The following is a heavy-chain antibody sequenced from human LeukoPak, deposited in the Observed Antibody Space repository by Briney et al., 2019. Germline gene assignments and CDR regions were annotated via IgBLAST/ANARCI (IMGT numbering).Heavy chain of an antibody. V-gene: IGHV4-4*02. D-gene: IGHD2-15*01. J-gene: IGHJ4*02. CDR2: IYHSGST. CDR1: GGSISSSNW. CDR3: ARDRVVVAATRRRFDY. Sequence: SGTLSLTCAVSGGSISSSNWWSWVRPPPGKGLEWIGGIYHSGSTNYNPSLKSRVTISVDKSKNQFSLKLSSVTAADTAVYYCARDRVVVAATRRRFDYWGQGTLVTVPS.